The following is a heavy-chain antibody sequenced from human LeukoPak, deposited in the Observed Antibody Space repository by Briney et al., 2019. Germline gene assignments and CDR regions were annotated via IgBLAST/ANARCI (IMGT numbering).Heavy chain of an antibody. CDR2: IYYSGST. CDR3: ARVAGYVIEDNFDY. J-gene: IGHJ4*02. Sequence: SETLSLTCAVYGGSFSGYYWSWIRQPPGKGLEWIGYIYYSGSTNYNPSLKSRVTISVDTSKNQFSLKLRSVTAADTAVYYCARVAGYVIEDNFDYWGQGTLVTVSS. D-gene: IGHD2-15*01. CDR1: GGSFSGYY. V-gene: IGHV4-59*01.